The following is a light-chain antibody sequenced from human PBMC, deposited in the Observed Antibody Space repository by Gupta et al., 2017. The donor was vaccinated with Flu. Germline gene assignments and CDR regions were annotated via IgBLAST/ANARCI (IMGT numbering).Light chain of an antibody. CDR2: EDR. V-gene: IGLV3-21*02. CDR1: NIGSKS. J-gene: IGLJ3*02. Sequence: SYVLTQPPSVSVAPGQTARMTCGGNNIGSKSVHWYQQKPGQAPVRCGCEDRDRPSVIPERFSGYNSGNKATLNISRVEAGDEADYYCQVWDTNSDQWVFGGGTKLTVL. CDR3: QVWDTNSDQWV.